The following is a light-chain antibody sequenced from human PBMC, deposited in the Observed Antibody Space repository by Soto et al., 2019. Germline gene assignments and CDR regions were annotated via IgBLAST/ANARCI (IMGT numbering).Light chain of an antibody. Sequence: QSALTQPASVSGSPGQSITISCTGTRSDVGGYNYVSWYQQHPGKAPKLMIYEVSNRPSGVSNRFSGSKSGNTASLTISGLQAEDEADYYCSSYTSSRIDYVFGTGTKLTVL. CDR1: RSDVGGYNY. CDR2: EVS. CDR3: SSYTSSRIDYV. V-gene: IGLV2-14*01. J-gene: IGLJ1*01.